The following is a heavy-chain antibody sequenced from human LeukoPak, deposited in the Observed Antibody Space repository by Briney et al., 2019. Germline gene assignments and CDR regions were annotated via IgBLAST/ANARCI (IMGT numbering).Heavy chain of an antibody. CDR2: ISYDGSNK. D-gene: IGHD3-3*01. V-gene: IGHV3-30*03. J-gene: IGHJ4*02. CDR3: ASATIFGVVIYY. Sequence: GGSLRLSCAASGFTFSTYGMHWVRQAPGKGLEWVAVISYDGSNKYYADSMKGRFTISRDNSKNTLYLQMNSLRAEDTAVYYCASATIFGVVIYYWGQGTLVTVSS. CDR1: GFTFSTYG.